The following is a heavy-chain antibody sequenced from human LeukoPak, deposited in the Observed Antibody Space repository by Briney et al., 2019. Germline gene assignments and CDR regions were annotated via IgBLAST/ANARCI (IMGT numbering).Heavy chain of an antibody. D-gene: IGHD2-2*01. V-gene: IGHV1-2*06. CDR2: INPNSGGT. CDR3: AAVPMIRTPPIDY. Sequence: ASVKVSCKASGYTFTGYYMHWVRQAPGQGLEWMGRINPNSGGTNYAQKFQGRVTMTRDTSISTAYMELSRLRSDDTAVYYCAAVPMIRTPPIDYWGQGTLVTVSS. CDR1: GYTFTGYY. J-gene: IGHJ4*02.